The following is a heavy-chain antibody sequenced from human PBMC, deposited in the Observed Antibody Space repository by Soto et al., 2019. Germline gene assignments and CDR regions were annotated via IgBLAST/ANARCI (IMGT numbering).Heavy chain of an antibody. Sequence: EVQLVESGGGLVQPGRSLRLSCAASGFTFDDYAMHWVRQAPGKGLEWVSGISWNSGSIGYADSVKGRFTISRDNAKNSLYLQMNSLRAEDTALYYCAKDAITMVRGVFSYYGMDVWGQGTTVTVSS. CDR3: AKDAITMVRGVFSYYGMDV. CDR1: GFTFDDYA. CDR2: ISWNSGSI. J-gene: IGHJ6*02. V-gene: IGHV3-9*01. D-gene: IGHD3-10*01.